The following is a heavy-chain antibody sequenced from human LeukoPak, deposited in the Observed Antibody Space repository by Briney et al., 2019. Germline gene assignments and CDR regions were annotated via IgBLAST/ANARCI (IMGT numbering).Heavy chain of an antibody. D-gene: IGHD2-2*01. CDR1: GYTFTGYY. CDR2: INPNSGGT. CDR3: ARSRHCSSTSCYPDY. J-gene: IGHJ4*02. Sequence: ASVKVSCKASGYTFTGYYMHWVRQAPGQGLEWMGWINPNSGGTNYAQKFQGWVTMTRDTSISTAYMGLSRLRSDDTAVYYCARSRHCSSTSCYPDYWGQGTLVTVSS. V-gene: IGHV1-2*04.